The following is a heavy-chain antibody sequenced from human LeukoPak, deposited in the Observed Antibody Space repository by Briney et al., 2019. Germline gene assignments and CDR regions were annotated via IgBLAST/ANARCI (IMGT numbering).Heavy chain of an antibody. CDR3: ARVSNYYYYMDV. D-gene: IGHD4-11*01. CDR2: IYTSGST. CDR1: GGSISSYY. V-gene: IGHV4-4*09. Sequence: SETLSPTCTVSGGSISSYYWSWIRQPPGKGLEWIGYIYTSGSTNYNPSLKSRVTISVDTSKNQFSLKLSSVTAADTAVYYCARVSNYYYYMDVWGKGTTVTVSS. J-gene: IGHJ6*03.